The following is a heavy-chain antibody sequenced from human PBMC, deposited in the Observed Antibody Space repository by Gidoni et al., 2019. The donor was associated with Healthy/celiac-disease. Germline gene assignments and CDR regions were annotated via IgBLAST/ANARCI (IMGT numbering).Heavy chain of an antibody. V-gene: IGHV3-23*01. CDR1: GFTFSSYA. Sequence: EVQLLESGGGWVQPGGSLRLSGAASGFTFSSYAMSWVRQAPGKGLECVSAISGSGGSTYYADSVKGRFTISRDNSKNTLYLQMNSLRAEDTAVYYCGVNYYDSSGYLVYWGQGTLVTVSS. J-gene: IGHJ4*02. CDR2: ISGSGGST. D-gene: IGHD3-22*01. CDR3: GVNYYDSSGYLVY.